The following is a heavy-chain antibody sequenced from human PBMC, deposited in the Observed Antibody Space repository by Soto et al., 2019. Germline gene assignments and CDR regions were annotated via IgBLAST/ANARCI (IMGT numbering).Heavy chain of an antibody. CDR2: INPATGAA. J-gene: IGHJ3*02. V-gene: IGHV1-2*02. CDR3: ARGGGVGVAGSAAFDM. D-gene: IGHD3-3*01. CDR1: GYPVTAYY. Sequence: QLHLVQSGAVVKKPGASVTVSCSASGYPVTAYYMHWVRQAPGRGLEWMVGINPATGAAKYTQTFPGRVTMARDTSTMTVFMEPSGLTSEDTALFYCARGGGVGVAGSAAFDMWGQGTLVTVSS.